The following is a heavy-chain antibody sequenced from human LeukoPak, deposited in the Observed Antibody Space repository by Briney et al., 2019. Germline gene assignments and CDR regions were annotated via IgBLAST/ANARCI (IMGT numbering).Heavy chain of an antibody. D-gene: IGHD6-13*01. V-gene: IGHV1-24*01. CDR2: FDPEDGET. CDR1: GYTLTELS. Sequence: EASVKVSCKVSGYTLTELSTHWVRQAPGKGLEWMGGFDPEDGETIYAQKFQGRVTMTEDTSTDTAYMELSSLRSEDTAVYYCATWYSSSWSPFDYWGQGTLVTVSS. CDR3: ATWYSSSWSPFDY. J-gene: IGHJ4*02.